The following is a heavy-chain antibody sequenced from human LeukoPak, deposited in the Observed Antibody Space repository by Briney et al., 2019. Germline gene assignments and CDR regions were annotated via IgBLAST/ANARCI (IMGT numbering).Heavy chain of an antibody. CDR3: ARPCGGDCYGIDY. CDR2: ISPGDSDT. CDR1: GYSFTNYW. J-gene: IGHJ4*02. D-gene: IGHD2-21*02. V-gene: IGHV5-51*01. Sequence: GESLKISCKGPGYSFTNYWIGWVRPMPVKGLEWMGFISPGDSDTRYSPSFQGQVTISADKSISTAYLQWSSLEASDTAMYYCARPCGGDCYGIDYWGQGTLVTVSS.